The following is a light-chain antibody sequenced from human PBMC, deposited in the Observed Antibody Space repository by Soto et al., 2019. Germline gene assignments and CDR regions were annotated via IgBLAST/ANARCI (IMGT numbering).Light chain of an antibody. CDR3: QQYNTYSRT. CDR1: QSISPW. J-gene: IGKJ2*01. V-gene: IGKV1-5*03. Sequence: DIQMTQSPSTLSASVGDRVTITCRASQSISPWLAWYQQKPGKAPKILIYKASILESGVPSRFSGSGSGTEFTLTISSLQPDDFATYYCQQYNTYSRTFGQGTKLEI. CDR2: KAS.